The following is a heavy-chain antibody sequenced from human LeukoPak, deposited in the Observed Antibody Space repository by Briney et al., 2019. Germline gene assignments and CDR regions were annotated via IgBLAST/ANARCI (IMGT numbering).Heavy chain of an antibody. J-gene: IGHJ3*02. CDR1: GFTFSSYW. CDR3: AREGYSYGYRLLAFDI. V-gene: IGHV3-7*01. Sequence: PGGSLRLSCAASGFTFSSYWMSWVRQAPGKGLEWVANIKEDGSEKYYVDSVKGRFTISKDNAKNSLYLQMNSLRAEDTAVYYCAREGYSYGYRLLAFDIWGQGTMVTVSS. CDR2: IKEDGSEK. D-gene: IGHD5-18*01.